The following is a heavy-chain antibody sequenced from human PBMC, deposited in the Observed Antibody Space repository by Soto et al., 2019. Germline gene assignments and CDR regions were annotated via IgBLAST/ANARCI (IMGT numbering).Heavy chain of an antibody. J-gene: IGHJ6*03. CDR1: AVTLRGFR. CDR2: ITSNSVYV. CDR3: ARAPGAAFNMDV. V-gene: IGHV3-21*01. Sequence: AGGGLRDPWGGSAVTLRGFRNVLGRPAPGKGLEWVSSITSNSVYVYYADSLKGRFTISRDNAKSSLYLQMNSLRADDTAVYYCARAPGAAFNMDVWGKGTTVTVSS. D-gene: IGHD6-13*01.